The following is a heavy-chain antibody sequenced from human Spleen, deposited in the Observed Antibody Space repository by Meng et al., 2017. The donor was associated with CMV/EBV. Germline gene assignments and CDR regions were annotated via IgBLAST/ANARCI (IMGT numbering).Heavy chain of an antibody. J-gene: IGHJ3*01. D-gene: IGHD3-22*01. CDR1: GFTFDDYS. V-gene: IGHV3-9*01. Sequence: SLKISCVASGFTFDDYSMHWVRQAPGKGLEWVSGISWNSGNIGYAHFVKGRFTISRDNSRDTLFLQMNSLRPEDAAIYYCAKDRSSGYSGAFDLWGQGTLVTVSS. CDR3: AKDRSSGYSGAFDL. CDR2: ISWNSGNI.